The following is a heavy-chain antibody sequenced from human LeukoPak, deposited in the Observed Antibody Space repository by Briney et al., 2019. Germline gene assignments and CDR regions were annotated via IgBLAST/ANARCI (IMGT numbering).Heavy chain of an antibody. D-gene: IGHD4-17*01. J-gene: IGHJ4*02. CDR1: GFTVSSNY. CDR2: IYSGGST. V-gene: IGHV3-66*01. CDR3: ARSRTYGDYGRGLDY. Sequence: GGSLRLSCAASGFTVSSNYMTWVRQAPGKGLEWVSIIYSGGSTYYADSVKGRFTISRDNAKNTLYLQMSSLRAEDTAVYYCARSRTYGDYGRGLDYWGQGTLVTVSS.